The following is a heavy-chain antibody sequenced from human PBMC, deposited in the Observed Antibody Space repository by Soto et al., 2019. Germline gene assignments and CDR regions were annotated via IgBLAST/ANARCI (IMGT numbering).Heavy chain of an antibody. J-gene: IGHJ5*02. V-gene: IGHV1-18*01. CDR2: ISAYNGNT. CDR1: GYTFTSYG. Sequence: ASVKVSCKASGYTFTSYGISWVRQAPGQGLEWMGWISAYNGNTNYAQKLRGRVTMTTDTSTSTAYMELRSLRSDDTAVYYCARDSQGYCSSTSCRYNWFDPWGQGTLVTAPQ. D-gene: IGHD2-2*01. CDR3: ARDSQGYCSSTSCRYNWFDP.